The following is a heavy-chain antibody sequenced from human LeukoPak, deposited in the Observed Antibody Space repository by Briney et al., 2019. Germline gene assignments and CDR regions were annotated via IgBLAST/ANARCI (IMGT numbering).Heavy chain of an antibody. CDR1: GYSFTTFH. D-gene: IGHD4-17*01. CDR2: VNPDTGNT. CDR3: ARGGDDYGDESFDY. J-gene: IGHJ4*02. Sequence: GASVKVSCKAAGYSFTTFHINWVRQAPGQGPEWMGWVNPDTGNTGFAQKFQGRVTITRNTSISTAYMELSSLRSEDTAVYYCARGGDDYGDESFDYWGQGTLVTVSS. V-gene: IGHV1-8*03.